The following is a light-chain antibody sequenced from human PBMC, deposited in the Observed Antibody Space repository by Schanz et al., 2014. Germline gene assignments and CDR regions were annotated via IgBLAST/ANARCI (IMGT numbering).Light chain of an antibody. V-gene: IGLV2-14*03. Sequence: QSALTQPASVSGSPGQPITISCTGTSSDVGGYNSVTWYQQHPGKAPKFLIFDVSIRPSGVSSRFSGSKSGNTASLTISGLQAEDEAGYYCCSYAGSDSWVFGGGTKLTVL. CDR2: DVS. CDR3: CSYAGSDSWV. J-gene: IGLJ3*02. CDR1: SSDVGGYNS.